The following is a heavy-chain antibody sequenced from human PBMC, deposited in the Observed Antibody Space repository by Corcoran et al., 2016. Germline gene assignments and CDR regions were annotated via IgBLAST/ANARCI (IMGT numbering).Heavy chain of an antibody. Sequence: EVQLVESGGGLVQPGGPLKLSCAASGFTFIGSAMHWVRRASGKGLEWVGRIRSKANRYATAYAASVKGRFTISRDDSKNTAYLQMNSLKTEDTAVYYCTRLPYYYGSSGYTWGQGTLVTVSS. D-gene: IGHD3-22*01. V-gene: IGHV3-73*02. CDR3: TRLPYYYGSSGYT. CDR1: GFTFIGSA. CDR2: IRSKANRYAT. J-gene: IGHJ5*02.